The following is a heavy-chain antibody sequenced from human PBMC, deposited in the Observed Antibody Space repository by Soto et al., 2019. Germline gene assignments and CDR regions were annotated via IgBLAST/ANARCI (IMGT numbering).Heavy chain of an antibody. CDR3: ARESGYCGGDCYSGYFDY. Sequence: ASVKVSCKASGYTFTSYYMHWVRQAPGQGLEWMGIINPSGGSTSYAQKFQGRVTMTRDTSTSTVYMELSSLRSEDTAVYYCARESGYCGGDCYSGYFDYWGQGTLVTVS. V-gene: IGHV1-46*03. J-gene: IGHJ4*02. CDR1: GYTFTSYY. D-gene: IGHD2-21*02. CDR2: INPSGGST.